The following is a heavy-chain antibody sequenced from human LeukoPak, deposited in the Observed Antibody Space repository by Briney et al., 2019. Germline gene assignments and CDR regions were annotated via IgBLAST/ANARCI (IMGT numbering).Heavy chain of an antibody. V-gene: IGHV3-30*07. J-gene: IGHJ4*02. CDR3: AKYCGGDCFRNFDS. Sequence: GGSLRLSCAASGFTFSSYAMHWVRQAPGKGLEWVAVISYDGSNKYYADSVKGRFTISRDNSKNTLYLQMNSLRAEDTAVYYCAKYCGGDCFRNFDSWGQGTLVTVSS. CDR2: ISYDGSNK. CDR1: GFTFSSYA. D-gene: IGHD2-21*02.